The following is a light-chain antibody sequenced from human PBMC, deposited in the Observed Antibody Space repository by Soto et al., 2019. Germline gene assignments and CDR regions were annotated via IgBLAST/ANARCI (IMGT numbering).Light chain of an antibody. J-gene: IGKJ1*01. CDR2: AAS. V-gene: IGKV1-9*01. CDR1: HGISSY. CDR3: QQYNGYSRT. Sequence: IQLTQSPSSLSASVGGRVSITCRASHGISSYLAWYQQKPGKAPKLLIYAASTLQSGVPSRFSGSVSGTEFTLTISSLQPDDFATYYCQQYNGYSRTFGQGTKVDIK.